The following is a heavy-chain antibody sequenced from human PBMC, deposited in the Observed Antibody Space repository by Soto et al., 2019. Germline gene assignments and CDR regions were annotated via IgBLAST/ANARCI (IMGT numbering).Heavy chain of an antibody. CDR3: AGEGSSSICPEDHYCALEV. Sequence: SETLSLTCYVSGVSVSSYDYYWNWIRQPPGKVLEWIGYNHIRGRTNYNPSLESRVAISLDTSKNQFSLTLSSVTAADTARYFCAGEGSSSICPEDHYCALEVWGQGTTDTVSS. V-gene: IGHV4-61*08. CDR1: GVSVSSYDYY. D-gene: IGHD2-2*01. CDR2: NHIRGRT. J-gene: IGHJ6*02.